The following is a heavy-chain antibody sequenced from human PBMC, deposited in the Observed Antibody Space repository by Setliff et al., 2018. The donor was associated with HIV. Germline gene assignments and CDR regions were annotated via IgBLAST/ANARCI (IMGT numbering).Heavy chain of an antibody. J-gene: IGHJ4*02. CDR1: GGSISAYY. D-gene: IGHD3-10*01. CDR3: AKKTAAYTSGSWLHY. CDR2: IYSNGGT. Sequence: SETLSLTCNVSGGSISAYYWSWVRQPPGKRLEWIGYIYSNGGTAYNPSLESRVTITVDTSKNQFSLKLSSVTAADTAVYYCAKKTAAYTSGSWLHYWGQGTLVTVSS. V-gene: IGHV4-4*08.